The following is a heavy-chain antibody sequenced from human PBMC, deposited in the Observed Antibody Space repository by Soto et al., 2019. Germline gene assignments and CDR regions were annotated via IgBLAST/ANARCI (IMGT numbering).Heavy chain of an antibody. CDR3: TRPKNELRFYSYNGIDV. CDR2: IDVGSANA. V-gene: IGHV1-58*01. CDR1: GFTFSSSA. J-gene: IGHJ6*02. Sequence: SVKVSCKTSGFTFSSSAVHWVRQARGHRLQWIGWIDVGSANANYAQMLQERVTISRDMSTSTAYMELNSLKTEDTAVYYCTRPKNELRFYSYNGIDVWGQGTTVTVSS. D-gene: IGHD5-12*01.